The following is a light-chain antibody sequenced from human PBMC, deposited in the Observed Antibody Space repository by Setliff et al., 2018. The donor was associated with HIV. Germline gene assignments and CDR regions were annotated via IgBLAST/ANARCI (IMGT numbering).Light chain of an antibody. CDR1: SSNVGDYKY. Sequence: ALAQPASVSGSPGQSITISCTGASSNVGDYKYVSWFKQHPGEAPKLLIYEFTNRPSGVSNRFSGSKSGNTASLTVSGLQAEDEADYYCMSSISLPTPEWVFGGGTKVTVL. CDR2: EFT. CDR3: MSSISLPTPEWV. V-gene: IGLV2-14*01. J-gene: IGLJ2*01.